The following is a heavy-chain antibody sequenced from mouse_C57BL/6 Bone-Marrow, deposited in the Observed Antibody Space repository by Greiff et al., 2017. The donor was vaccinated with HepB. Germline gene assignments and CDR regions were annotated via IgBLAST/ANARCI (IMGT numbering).Heavy chain of an antibody. CDR1: GYAFSSSW. J-gene: IGHJ4*01. D-gene: IGHD2-4*01. Sequence: QVQLQQSGPELVKPGASVKISCKASGYAFSSSWMNWVKQRPGKGLEWIGRIYPGDGDTNYNGTFKGKATLTADKSSSTAYMQLCSLTSEDSAVYFGARAGDYDDVYYYAMDDWGQGTSGTVSS. V-gene: IGHV1-82*01. CDR2: IYPGDGDT. CDR3: ARAGDYDDVYYYAMDD.